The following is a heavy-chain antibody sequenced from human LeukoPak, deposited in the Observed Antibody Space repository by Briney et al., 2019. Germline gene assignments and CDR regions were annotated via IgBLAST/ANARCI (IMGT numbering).Heavy chain of an antibody. CDR3: ARAPHNCSGDRCYSRWFDP. Sequence: PSETLSLTCTVSGHSISSGYLWGWIRQPPGKGLEWIGSIDGSGSSYYNPSLKSRVIISVDTSRNQFSLKMTSVTAADTAVYYCARAPHNCSGDRCYSRWFDPWGQGTLVIVSS. CDR2: IDGSGSS. J-gene: IGHJ5*02. D-gene: IGHD2-15*01. CDR1: GHSISSGYL. V-gene: IGHV4-38-2*02.